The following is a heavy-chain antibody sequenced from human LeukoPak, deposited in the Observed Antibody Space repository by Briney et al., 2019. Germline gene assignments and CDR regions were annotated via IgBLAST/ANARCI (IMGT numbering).Heavy chain of an antibody. V-gene: IGHV3-30*04. CDR3: ARDDTWYYDFWSGYGSYYYGMDV. CDR1: GFTFSSYA. D-gene: IGHD3-3*01. CDR2: ISYDGSNK. Sequence: GGSLRLSCAASGFTFSSYAMHWVRQAPGKGLEWVAVISYDGSNKYYADSVKGRFTISRDNSKNTLYLQMDSLRAEDTAVYYCARDDTWYYDFWSGYGSYYYGMDVWGQGTTVTVSS. J-gene: IGHJ6*02.